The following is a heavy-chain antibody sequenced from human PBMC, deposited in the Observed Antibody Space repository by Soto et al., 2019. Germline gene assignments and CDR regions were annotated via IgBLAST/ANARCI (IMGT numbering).Heavy chain of an antibody. D-gene: IGHD3-9*01. Sequence: QVQLVQSGAEVKKPGSSVKVSCKASGGTFSSYAISWVRQAPGQGLEWMGGIIPIVGTANYAQKFQGRVTITADESTSTAYMELSSLRSEDTAVYYCAGGGVAYYDILTGYPTLGYWGQGTLVTVSS. CDR3: AGGGVAYYDILTGYPTLGY. V-gene: IGHV1-69*12. J-gene: IGHJ4*02. CDR1: GGTFSSYA. CDR2: IIPIVGTA.